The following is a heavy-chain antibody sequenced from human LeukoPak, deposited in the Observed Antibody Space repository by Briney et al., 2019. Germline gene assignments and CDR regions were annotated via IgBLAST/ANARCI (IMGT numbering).Heavy chain of an antibody. Sequence: SGGSLRLSCAASGFTFSTYSMNWVRQAPGKGLEWVSSIGSGSSFIYYADSVKGRFTISRDNAKNSLFLQMNSLRAEDTAVYYCARESSGYFYWGQGTLVSVSS. V-gene: IGHV3-21*01. CDR2: IGSGSSFI. D-gene: IGHD3-22*01. J-gene: IGHJ4*02. CDR3: ARESSGYFY. CDR1: GFTFSTYS.